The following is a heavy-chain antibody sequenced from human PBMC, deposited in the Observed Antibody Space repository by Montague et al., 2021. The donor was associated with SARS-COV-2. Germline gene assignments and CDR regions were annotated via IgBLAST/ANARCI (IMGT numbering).Heavy chain of an antibody. CDR1: GDSVSSNNAA. J-gene: IGHJ4*02. CDR3: LQGYYFDS. D-gene: IGHD5-24*01. CDR2: THYRSKWYN. Sequence: CAISGDSVSSNNAAWNWIRQSPSRGLEWLGRTHYRSKWYNDYAVSVESRITIDADTSKNHFSLQLKSMTPEDTAVYYCLQGYYFDSWGQGTLVTVSS. V-gene: IGHV6-1*01.